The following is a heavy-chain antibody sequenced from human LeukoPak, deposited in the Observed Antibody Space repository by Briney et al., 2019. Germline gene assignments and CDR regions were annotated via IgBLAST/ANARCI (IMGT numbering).Heavy chain of an antibody. V-gene: IGHV3-53*01. J-gene: IGHJ4*02. CDR1: GFTVSSNY. D-gene: IGHD1-26*01. CDR3: ARDKIVGAPHFDY. CDR2: IYSGGST. Sequence: GGSLRLSCAASGFTVSSNYMSWVRQAPGKGLEWVSVIYSGGSTYYADSVKGRFTISRDNSKNTLYLQMNSLRAEDTAVYYCARDKIVGAPHFDYWGQGTLVTVSS.